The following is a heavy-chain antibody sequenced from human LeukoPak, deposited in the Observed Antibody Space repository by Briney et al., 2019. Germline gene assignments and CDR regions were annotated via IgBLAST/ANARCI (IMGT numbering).Heavy chain of an antibody. CDR3: ARVGSSSSWGYYYYYMDV. D-gene: IGHD6-6*01. CDR1: GGSISSGGYS. CDR2: IYHSGST. J-gene: IGHJ6*03. V-gene: IGHV4-30-2*01. Sequence: SETLSLTCAVSGGSISSGGYSWSWIRQPPGKGLEWIGYIYHSGSTYYNPSLKSRVTISVDRSKNQFSLKLSSVTAADTAVYYCARVGSSSSWGYYYYYMDVWGKGTTVTVSS.